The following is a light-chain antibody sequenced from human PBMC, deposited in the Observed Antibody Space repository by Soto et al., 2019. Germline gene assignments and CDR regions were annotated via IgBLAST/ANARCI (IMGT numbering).Light chain of an antibody. V-gene: IGKV3-15*01. Sequence: EVPMAQTPVTLSESPGQRATLSVRASPRVNINLAWYQQKPGQAPRLLIYGESTRSTGIPARFSGSGSGTEFPLTIRSLQPEDFAVYYCPKRSNWITFGPGPRLEIK. CDR1: PRVNIN. CDR3: PKRSNWIT. J-gene: IGKJ5*01. CDR2: GES.